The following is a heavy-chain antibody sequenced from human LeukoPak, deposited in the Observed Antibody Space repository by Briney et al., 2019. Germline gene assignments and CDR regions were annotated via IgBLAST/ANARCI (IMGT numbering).Heavy chain of an antibody. Sequence: GGSLRLSCAASGFTFSSYSMNWVRQAPGKGLEWVSYISSSSSTIYYADSGKGRFTISRDNAKTSLYLQMNSLRAEDTAVYYCARDGLGYCSSTSCRPFDYWGQGTLVTVSS. CDR2: ISSSSSTI. CDR1: GFTFSSYS. V-gene: IGHV3-48*01. CDR3: ARDGLGYCSSTSCRPFDY. D-gene: IGHD2-2*01. J-gene: IGHJ4*02.